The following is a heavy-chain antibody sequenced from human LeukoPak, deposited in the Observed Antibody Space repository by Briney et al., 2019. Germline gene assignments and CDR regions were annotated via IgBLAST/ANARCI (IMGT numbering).Heavy chain of an antibody. V-gene: IGHV3-7*01. J-gene: IGHJ5*01. Sequence: GGSLRLSCAASGFTISDYWMSWVRQAPGKGLEWVANIKEDGSEKNYVDSAKGRFTISRDNVDNVVYLEMNSLGAEDTATYYCARVAVSGPTGWFDSWGQGTLVIVSS. CDR1: GFTISDYW. CDR2: IKEDGSEK. D-gene: IGHD2-8*02. CDR3: ARVAVSGPTGWFDS.